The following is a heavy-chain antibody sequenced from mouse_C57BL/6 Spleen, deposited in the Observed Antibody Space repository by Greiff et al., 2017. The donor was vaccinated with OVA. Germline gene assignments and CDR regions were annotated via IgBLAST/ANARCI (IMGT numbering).Heavy chain of an antibody. Sequence: QVQLQQSGAELVMPGASVKLSCKASGYTFTSYWMHWVKQRPGQGLEWIGEIDPSDSYTNYNQKFKGKSTLTVEKSFSTAYMQRSSLAYEDSAVYYCARSAGYYAMDYWGQGTSVTVSS. V-gene: IGHV1-69*01. CDR1: GYTFTSYW. CDR3: ARSAGYYAMDY. J-gene: IGHJ4*01. CDR2: IDPSDSYT.